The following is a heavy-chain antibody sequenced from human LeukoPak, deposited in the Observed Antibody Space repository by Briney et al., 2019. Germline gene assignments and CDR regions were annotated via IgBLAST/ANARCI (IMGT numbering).Heavy chain of an antibody. V-gene: IGHV4-61*01. CDR1: GDSISRSTYY. CDR2: LSHSGSS. CDR3: ARARYANAWYAFDI. D-gene: IGHD2-2*01. J-gene: IGHJ3*02. Sequence: KPSETLSLTCTVSGDSISRSTYYWSWIRRPPGRGLEWIAYLSHSGSSDSNPSLTSRVTTLVDTSKNQFSLKLTSVTAADTAVYYCARARYANAWYAFDIWGHGTMVTVSS.